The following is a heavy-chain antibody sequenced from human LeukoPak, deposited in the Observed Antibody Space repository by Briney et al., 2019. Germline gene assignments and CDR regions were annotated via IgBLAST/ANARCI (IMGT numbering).Heavy chain of an antibody. J-gene: IGHJ4*02. Sequence: SETLSLTCAVYGGSFSGYYWSWIRQPPGKGLEWIGEINHSGSTNYNPSLKSRVTISVDTSKNQFSLKLSSVTAADTAVYYCARLRVDYYDSTGAPADYWGQGTLDTVSS. V-gene: IGHV4-34*01. CDR2: INHSGST. CDR1: GGSFSGYY. CDR3: ARLRVDYYDSTGAPADY. D-gene: IGHD3-22*01.